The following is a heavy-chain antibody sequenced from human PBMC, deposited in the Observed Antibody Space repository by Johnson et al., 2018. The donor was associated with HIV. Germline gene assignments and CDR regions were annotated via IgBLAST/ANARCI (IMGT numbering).Heavy chain of an antibody. Sequence: EKLVESGGGLVQPGGSLRLSCAASGFTFSSYDMHWVRQATGKGLEWVSAIGTAGDTYYPGSVKGRFTISRENAKNSLYLQMNSLRAEDTAVYYCARDVKVCAFDSWGQGTMVTVSS. D-gene: IGHD3-16*01. CDR1: GFTFSSYD. CDR3: ARDVKVCAFDS. J-gene: IGHJ3*02. V-gene: IGHV3-13*01. CDR2: IGTAGDT.